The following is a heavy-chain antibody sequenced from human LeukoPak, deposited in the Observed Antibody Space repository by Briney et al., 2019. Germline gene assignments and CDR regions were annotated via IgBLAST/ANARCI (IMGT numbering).Heavy chain of an antibody. CDR2: ISYSGST. J-gene: IGHJ3*01. Sequence: SETLSLTCTASGGSLSSYYWSWIRQPPGKALEWIGYISYSGSTKYNPSLKSRVTISVDTSKNQFSLKLSSVTAADTAVYYCARHRQYDADAFDVWGQGTVVPVSS. CDR3: ARHRQYDADAFDV. V-gene: IGHV4-59*08. D-gene: IGHD2/OR15-2a*01. CDR1: GGSLSSYY.